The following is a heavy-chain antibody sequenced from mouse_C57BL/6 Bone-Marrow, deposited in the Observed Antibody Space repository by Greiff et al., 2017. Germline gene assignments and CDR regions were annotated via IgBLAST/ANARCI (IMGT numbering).Heavy chain of an antibody. CDR2: IWRGGST. V-gene: IGHV2-5*01. D-gene: IGHD2-3*01. CDR3: ATVYDGYYVGYYAMVY. CDR1: GFSLTSYG. Sequence: QVQLQQPGPGLVQPSHCLYITCTASGFSLTSYGVHWVLQSPGKGLEWLGVIWRGGSTDYNAAFMSRLSITKDNSKGQVFFKMHSLQADETAIYYCATVYDGYYVGYYAMVYWGQGTSVTVSS. J-gene: IGHJ4*01.